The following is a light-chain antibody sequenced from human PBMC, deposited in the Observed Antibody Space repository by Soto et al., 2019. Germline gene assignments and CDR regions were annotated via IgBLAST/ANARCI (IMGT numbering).Light chain of an antibody. V-gene: IGKV3-20*01. J-gene: IGKJ4*01. CDR1: QSVSSNF. CDR2: GAS. Sequence: EIVLTQSPATLSLSPGERATLSCRASQSVSSNFLAWNQQKPGQAPRLLIYGASNRATGIPDRFSGSGSGTDLTLTISSLEPEDFAVYYCQQYDSSPLTFGGGTKVEIK. CDR3: QQYDSSPLT.